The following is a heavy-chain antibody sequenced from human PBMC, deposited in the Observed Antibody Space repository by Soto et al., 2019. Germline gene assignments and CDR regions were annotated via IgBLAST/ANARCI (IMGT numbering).Heavy chain of an antibody. CDR2: ITSTGSST. CDR1: GFIFSNYA. V-gene: IGHV3-23*01. D-gene: IGHD5-12*01. CDR3: AKGAEGYVVSSLDF. J-gene: IGHJ4*02. Sequence: EVQLLESGGGFVQPGGSLRLSCAASGFIFSNYAMTWVRQAAGEGLEWVSGITSTGSSTYYADSVKGLFTISRDNSKNTLFLQINSLRAVDTAVYYCAKGAEGYVVSSLDFWGQGTLVSVSS.